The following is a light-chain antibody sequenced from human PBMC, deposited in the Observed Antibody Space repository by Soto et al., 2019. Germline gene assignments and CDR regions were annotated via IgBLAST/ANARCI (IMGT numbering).Light chain of an antibody. CDR1: QNFSNY. V-gene: IGKV3-11*01. CDR3: QLRTNWPSLT. Sequence: DIVLTQSPATLSLSPGQRATLSCRASQNFSNYLAWYQQKPGRAPRLLIYDASKRATGIPSRLSGSASGTDFTLTISSLEPEDFAIYYCQLRTNWPSLTFGGGTKVDIK. J-gene: IGKJ4*01. CDR2: DAS.